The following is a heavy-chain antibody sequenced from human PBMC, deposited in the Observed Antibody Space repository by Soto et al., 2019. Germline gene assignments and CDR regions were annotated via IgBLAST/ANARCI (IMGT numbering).Heavy chain of an antibody. CDR1: GVTFTNYA. D-gene: IGHD4-4*01. CDR2: SSGSGSGGST. Sequence: EVQLLESGGGLVQPGGSLRLSCAASGVTFTNYAMTWVRQAPGKGLEWVSISSGSGSGGSTNYADAVKGRFTISRDNSKNALYLQMTSLRAEDTAVYYCAKDRDDYRNYDFDYWGQGTLVTVSS. V-gene: IGHV3-23*01. CDR3: AKDRDDYRNYDFDY. J-gene: IGHJ4*02.